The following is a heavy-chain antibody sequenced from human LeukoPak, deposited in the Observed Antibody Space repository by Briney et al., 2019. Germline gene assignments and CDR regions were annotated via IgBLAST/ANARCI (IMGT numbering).Heavy chain of an antibody. CDR1: GGSISSYY. Sequence: NTSETLSLTCTVSGGSISSYYWSWIRQPPGKGLEWIGYIYYSGSTNYNPSLKSRVTTSVDTSKNQFSLKLSSVTAADTAVYYCARARGYSTHYYYGMDVWGQGTTVTVSS. J-gene: IGHJ6*02. CDR3: ARARGYSTHYYYGMDV. V-gene: IGHV4-59*01. CDR2: IYYSGST. D-gene: IGHD5-18*01.